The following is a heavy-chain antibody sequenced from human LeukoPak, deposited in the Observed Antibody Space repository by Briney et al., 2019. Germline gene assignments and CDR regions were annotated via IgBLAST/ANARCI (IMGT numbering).Heavy chain of an antibody. J-gene: IGHJ6*03. Sequence: GESLKISCKGSGYSFTSYWIGWVRQMPRKGLEWMGIIYPGDSDTRYSPSFQGQVTISADKSISTAYLQWSSLKASDTAMYYCARRGPNYDFWSGQGDYYYMDVWGKGTTVTVSS. CDR2: IYPGDSDT. CDR1: GYSFTSYW. V-gene: IGHV5-51*01. CDR3: ARRGPNYDFWSGQGDYYYMDV. D-gene: IGHD3-3*01.